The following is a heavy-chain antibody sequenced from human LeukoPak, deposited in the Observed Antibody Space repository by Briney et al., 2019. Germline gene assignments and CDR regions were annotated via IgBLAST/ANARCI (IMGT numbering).Heavy chain of an antibody. J-gene: IGHJ6*02. CDR1: GYSFPTYG. Sequence: ASVKVSCKASGYSFPTYGISWVRQAPGQGFEWMGWISGYDGNTNYAQKFQGRVTLTTETSTRTAYMELRSLRYDDTGVYYCARDRKYDSGDYYYDGMDVWGQGTTVTVSS. V-gene: IGHV1-18*01. D-gene: IGHD3-22*01. CDR2: ISGYDGNT. CDR3: ARDRKYDSGDYYYDGMDV.